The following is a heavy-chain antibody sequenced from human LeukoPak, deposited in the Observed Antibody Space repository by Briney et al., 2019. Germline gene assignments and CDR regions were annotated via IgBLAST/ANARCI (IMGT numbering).Heavy chain of an antibody. D-gene: IGHD2-2*01. CDR3: AKSTVPTIYYFDY. CDR2: ISYDGSNE. CDR1: GFTFSDCA. V-gene: IGHV3-30-3*02. J-gene: IGHJ4*02. Sequence: GGSLRLSCAASGFTFSDCAMHWVRQAPGKGLEWVAVISYDGSNEYYADSVKGRFTISRDNSKNTLYLQMNSLRAEDTAVYYCAKSTVPTIYYFDYWGQGTLVTVSS.